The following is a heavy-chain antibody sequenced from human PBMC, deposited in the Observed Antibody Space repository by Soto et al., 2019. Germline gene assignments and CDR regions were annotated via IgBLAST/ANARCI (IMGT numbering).Heavy chain of an antibody. J-gene: IGHJ2*01. CDR2: INPSGGST. D-gene: IGHD2-15*01. Sequence: QVQLVQSGAEVKKPGASVKVSCKASGYTFTSYYMHWVRQAPGQGLEWMGIINPSGGSTSYAQKFQGRVTMTRDTSTSTVYMELSSLRSEDTAVYYCARDTERYCSGGSCYYGSNWYFDLWGRGTLVTVSS. V-gene: IGHV1-46*03. CDR1: GYTFTSYY. CDR3: ARDTERYCSGGSCYYGSNWYFDL.